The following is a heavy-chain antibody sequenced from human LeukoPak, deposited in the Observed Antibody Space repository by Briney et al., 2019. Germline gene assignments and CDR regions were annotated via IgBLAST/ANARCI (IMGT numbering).Heavy chain of an antibody. CDR1: GYSISSAYY. D-gene: IGHD7-27*01. V-gene: IGHV4-38-2*02. CDR3: ARGFRGDNFDY. CDR2: MYHSGST. Sequence: PSETLSLTCSVSGYSISSAYYWGWIRQPPGKGLEWIGTMYHSGSTYYNPSLKSRVTISVDTSKNQFSLKLSSVTAADTAVYFCARGFRGDNFDYWGQGTLVTVSS. J-gene: IGHJ4*02.